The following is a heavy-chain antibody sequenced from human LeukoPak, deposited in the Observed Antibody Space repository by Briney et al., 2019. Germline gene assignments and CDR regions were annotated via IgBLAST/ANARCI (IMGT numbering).Heavy chain of an antibody. J-gene: IGHJ3*02. D-gene: IGHD2-15*01. CDR2: INPNSGGT. V-gene: IGHV1-2*02. CDR1: GYTFTGYY. Sequence: ASVKVSCKPSGYTFTGYYMHWVRQAPGQGLEWMGWINPNSGGTNYAQKFQGRVTLTRDTSTSTAYMELTRLRSDDTAVYYCAIERKCSGGSCSDAFDILGQGTMVTFSS. CDR3: AIERKCSGGSCSDAFDI.